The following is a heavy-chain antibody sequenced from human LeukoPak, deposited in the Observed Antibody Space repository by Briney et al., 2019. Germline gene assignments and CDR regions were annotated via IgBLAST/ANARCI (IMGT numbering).Heavy chain of an antibody. CDR3: AKGYCRGNSCYDDRGAFDY. D-gene: IGHD2-2*01. V-gene: IGHV4-38-2*02. J-gene: IGHJ4*02. CDR1: GYPISSGYY. Sequence: SETLSLTCTVSGYPISSGYYWGWIRLPPGKGLQWIGSIYHSGSTYYNPSLKSRVTISVDTSKNQFSLKLSSVTAADTAVYYCAKGYCRGNSCYDDRGAFDYWGQGTLVTVSS. CDR2: IYHSGST.